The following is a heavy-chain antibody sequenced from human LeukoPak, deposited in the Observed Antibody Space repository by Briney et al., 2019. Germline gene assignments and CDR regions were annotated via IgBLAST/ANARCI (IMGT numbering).Heavy chain of an antibody. V-gene: IGHV3-66*01. CDR1: GFTVSTNS. Sequence: GGSLRLSCTVSGFTVSTNSMSWVRQAPGKGLERVSFIYSDNTHYSDSVKGRFTISRDNAKNSLYLQMNSLRAEDTAVYYCARDGEVATTRRFDYWGQGTLVTVSS. J-gene: IGHJ4*02. CDR2: IYSDNT. D-gene: IGHD5-12*01. CDR3: ARDGEVATTRRFDY.